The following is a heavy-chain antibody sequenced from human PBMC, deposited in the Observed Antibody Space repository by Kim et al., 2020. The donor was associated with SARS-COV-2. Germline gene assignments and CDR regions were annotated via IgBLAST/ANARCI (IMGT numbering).Heavy chain of an antibody. CDR2: INSAGSYT. V-gene: IGHV3-74*01. CDR3: ARVGGNYAFWSGPKSATGWFAP. CDR1: GFTFSTYW. D-gene: IGHD3-3*01. J-gene: IGHJ5*02. Sequence: GGSLRLSCAASGFTFSTYWMHWVRQAPGKGLVWVSCINSAGSYTNYADSVRGRFTISRDNAKNTLYLQMNSLRAEDTAVYYCARVGGNYAFWSGPKSATGWFAPWGQGTLVTVSS.